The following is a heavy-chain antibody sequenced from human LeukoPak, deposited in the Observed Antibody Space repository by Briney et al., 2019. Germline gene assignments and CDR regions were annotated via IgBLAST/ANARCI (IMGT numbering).Heavy chain of an antibody. CDR3: ARVRVDYYYYGMDV. J-gene: IGHJ6*02. Sequence: GGSLRLSCAASGFTFSNAWMSWVRQAPGRGLEWVSVIYSGGSTYYADSVKGRFTISRDNSKSTLYLQMNSLRAEDTAVYYCARVRVDYYYYGMDVWGQGTTVTVSS. CDR2: IYSGGST. D-gene: IGHD2-15*01. V-gene: IGHV3-53*01. CDR1: GFTFSNAW.